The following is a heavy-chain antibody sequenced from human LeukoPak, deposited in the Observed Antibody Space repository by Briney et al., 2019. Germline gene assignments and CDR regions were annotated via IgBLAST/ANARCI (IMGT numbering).Heavy chain of an antibody. J-gene: IGHJ1*01. Sequence: GGSLRLSCAASGFTFSSYSMNWVRQAPGQGLEWVSSISGTSYYMYYADSVKGRFTISRDNAKNSLFLQMNSLRAEDTAVYYCAKDIGFTTTIAARIGDWGQGTLVTVSS. D-gene: IGHD6-6*01. CDR3: AKDIGFTTTIAARIGD. CDR1: GFTFSSYS. CDR2: ISGTSYYM. V-gene: IGHV3-21*01.